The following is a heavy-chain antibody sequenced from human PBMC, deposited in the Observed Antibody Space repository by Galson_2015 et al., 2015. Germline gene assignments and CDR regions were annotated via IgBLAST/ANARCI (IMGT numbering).Heavy chain of an antibody. CDR3: ARSRPHDYGDYRGYDALDI. CDR1: GFTVSSNY. V-gene: IGHV3-53*01. D-gene: IGHD4-17*01. Sequence: SLRLSCAASGFTVSSNYMSWVRQAPGKGLEWVSVIYSGGSTYYADSVKGRFTISRDNSKNTLYLQMNSLRAEDTAVYYCARSRPHDYGDYRGYDALDIWGQGTMVTVSS. CDR2: IYSGGST. J-gene: IGHJ3*02.